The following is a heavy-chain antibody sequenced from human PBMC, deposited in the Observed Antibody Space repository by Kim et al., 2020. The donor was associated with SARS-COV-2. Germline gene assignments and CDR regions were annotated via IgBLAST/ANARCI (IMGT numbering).Heavy chain of an antibody. CDR2: INHSGST. Sequence: SETLSLTCAVYGGSFSGYYWSWIRQPPGKGLEWIGEINHSGSTNYNPSLKSRVTISVDTSKNQFSLKLSSVTAADTAVYYCARGLGGSYFRSWGQGTLVTVSS. V-gene: IGHV4-34*01. D-gene: IGHD1-26*01. J-gene: IGHJ5*02. CDR3: ARGLGGSYFRS. CDR1: GGSFSGYY.